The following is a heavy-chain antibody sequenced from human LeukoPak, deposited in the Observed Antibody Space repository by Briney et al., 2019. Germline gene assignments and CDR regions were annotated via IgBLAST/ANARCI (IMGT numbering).Heavy chain of an antibody. CDR1: GFTFSSYE. V-gene: IGHV3-48*03. D-gene: IGHD6-13*01. CDR3: AREGGIAAAGHYYYGMDV. Sequence: PGGSLRLSCAASGFTFSSYEMNWVRQAPGKGLEWVSYISSSGSTIYYADSVKGRFTISRDNAKNSLYLQMNSLRAEDTAVYYCAREGGIAAAGHYYYGMDVWGQGTTVTVSS. CDR2: ISSSGSTI. J-gene: IGHJ6*02.